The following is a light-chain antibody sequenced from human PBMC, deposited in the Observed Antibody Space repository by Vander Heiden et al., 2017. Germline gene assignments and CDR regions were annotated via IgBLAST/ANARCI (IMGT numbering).Light chain of an antibody. CDR1: QSISSY. Sequence: DIQMTLSPSSLSASVGVRVTITGRASQSISSYLNWYQQKPGKAPKLLIYAASSLQSGVPARFSGSGSGTDFTLTISSLQPEDFAAYYCQQSYSTPQTFGQGTKLEIK. J-gene: IGKJ2*01. CDR3: QQSYSTPQT. CDR2: AAS. V-gene: IGKV1-39*01.